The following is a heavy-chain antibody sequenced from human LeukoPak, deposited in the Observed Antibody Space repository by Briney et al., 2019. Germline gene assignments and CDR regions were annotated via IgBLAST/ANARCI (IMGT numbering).Heavy chain of an antibody. CDR2: IYYGDSDT. D-gene: IGHD3-22*01. CDR3: ARVGDYDSSGLN. Sequence: GESLKISCSGSGYSFTSYWIGKVLQMPGKGLEWMGIIYYGDSDTRYGPSVQGQVIISADKSISTVYLQWSSLKASDTAMYYCARVGDYDSSGLNWGQGTLVTVSS. V-gene: IGHV5-51*01. CDR1: GYSFTSYW. J-gene: IGHJ4*02.